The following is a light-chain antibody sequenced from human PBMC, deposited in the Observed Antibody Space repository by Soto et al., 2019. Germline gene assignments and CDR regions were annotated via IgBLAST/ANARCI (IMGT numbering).Light chain of an antibody. J-gene: IGLJ1*01. CDR1: SSDVGLYDY. CDR2: AVS. V-gene: IGLV2-14*01. Sequence: QSVLTQPASVSGSPGQSITISCTGTSSDVGLYDYVSWYQQHPGKAPQLMIYAVSNRPSGVSNRFSASKSGNTASLFISGLQAEDEADYFCSSYSISTAYLFGTGTKVTVL. CDR3: SSYSISTAYL.